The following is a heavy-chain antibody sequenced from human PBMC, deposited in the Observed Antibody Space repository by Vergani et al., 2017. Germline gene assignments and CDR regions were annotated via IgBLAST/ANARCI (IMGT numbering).Heavy chain of an antibody. CDR2: ISAYNGNT. V-gene: IGHV1-18*01. CDR1: GYTFTSYG. D-gene: IGHD3-9*01. J-gene: IGHJ6*02. Sequence: QVQLVQSGAEVKKPGASVKVSCKASGYTFTSYGISWVRQAPGQGLEWMGWISAYNGNTNYAQKLQGRVTMTTDTSTSTAYMELRSLRSDDTAVYYCAKDQGVLRYFDWSNGLGAPYYGMDVWGQGTTVTVSS. CDR3: AKDQGVLRYFDWSNGLGAPYYGMDV.